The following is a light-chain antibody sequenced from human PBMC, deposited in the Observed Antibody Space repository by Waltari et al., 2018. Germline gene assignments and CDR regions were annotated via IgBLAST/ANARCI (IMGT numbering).Light chain of an antibody. Sequence: DIVMTQSPESLAVSLGERATINCKSSQSLLFGSSKKNYLAWFQQKPGQPPKFFIYWASTRESGVPGRFSGCGSGTDFSLTISSLQAEYVAVYYCQQYYTTPYTFGQGTKL. J-gene: IGKJ2*01. CDR1: QSLLFGSSKKNY. CDR2: WAS. CDR3: QQYYTTPYT. V-gene: IGKV4-1*01.